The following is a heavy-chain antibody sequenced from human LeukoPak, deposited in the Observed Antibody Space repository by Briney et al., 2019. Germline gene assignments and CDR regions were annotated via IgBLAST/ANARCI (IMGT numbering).Heavy chain of an antibody. D-gene: IGHD3-22*01. Sequence: GGSLRLSCAASGFTFSSYGMRWVRQAPGKGLEWVAFIRYDGSNKYYADSVKGRFTISRDNSKNTLYLQMNSLRAEDTAVYYCAKEGGHDSSGYYYVGGYYFDYWGQGTLVTVSS. J-gene: IGHJ4*02. V-gene: IGHV3-30*02. CDR2: IRYDGSNK. CDR1: GFTFSSYG. CDR3: AKEGGHDSSGYYYVGGYYFDY.